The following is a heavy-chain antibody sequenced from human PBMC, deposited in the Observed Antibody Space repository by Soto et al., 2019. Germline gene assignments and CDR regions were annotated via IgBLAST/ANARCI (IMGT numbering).Heavy chain of an antibody. CDR1: GGSISSYY. V-gene: IGHV4-59*08. Sequence: QVHLQESGPGLVKPSETLSLTCTVSGGSISSYYWSWIRQPPGKGLEWIGYIYYSGSTNYNPSLKSRVTISVDTSKNQFSLKLSSVTAADTAVYYCAGRYGSAIDYWGQGTLVTVSS. D-gene: IGHD1-26*01. CDR3: AGRYGSAIDY. J-gene: IGHJ4*02. CDR2: IYYSGST.